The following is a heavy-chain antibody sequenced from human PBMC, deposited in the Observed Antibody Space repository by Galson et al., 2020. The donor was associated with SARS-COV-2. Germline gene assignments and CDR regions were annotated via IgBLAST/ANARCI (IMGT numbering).Heavy chain of an antibody. CDR1: GGSISSYY. V-gene: IGHV4-59*08. CDR2: IYYSGST. Sequence: ASETLSLTCTVSGGSISSYYWSWIRQPPGKGLEWIGYIYYSGSTNYNPSLKSRVTISVDTSKNQFSLKLSSVTAADTAVYYWARITQAAGTHYYYGMDVWGQGTTVTVSS. D-gene: IGHD6-13*01. CDR3: ARITQAAGTHYYYGMDV. J-gene: IGHJ6*02.